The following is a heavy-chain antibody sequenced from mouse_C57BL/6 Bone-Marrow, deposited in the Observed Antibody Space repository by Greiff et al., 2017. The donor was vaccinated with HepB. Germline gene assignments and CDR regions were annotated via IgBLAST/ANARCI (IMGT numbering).Heavy chain of an antibody. CDR2: INPNNGGT. Sequence: EVQLQQSGPELVKPGSSVKIPCKASGYTFTDYNMDWVKQSHGKSLEWIGDINPNNGGTIYNQKFKGKATLTVDKSSSTAYMELRSLTSEDTAVYYCARAIYYGNWFAYWGEGTLVTVSA. J-gene: IGHJ3*01. D-gene: IGHD2-1*01. CDR1: GYTFTDYN. CDR3: ARAIYYGNWFAY. V-gene: IGHV1-18*01.